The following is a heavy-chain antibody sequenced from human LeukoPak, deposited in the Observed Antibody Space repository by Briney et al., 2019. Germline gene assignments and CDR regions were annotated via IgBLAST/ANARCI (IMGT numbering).Heavy chain of an antibody. CDR2: INWNGGAT. V-gene: IGHV3-20*04. D-gene: IGHD2-21*01. CDR3: ARVPGDNDGYHRLEY. J-gene: IGHJ4*02. Sequence: GGSLRLSCAGSGFTFDDFGMSWVRQAPGKGLEWVSSINWNGGATGYADSVKSRFTISRDNAKNSVYLQMNSLRAEDTALYYCARVPGDNDGYHRLEYWGQGTLVTVSS. CDR1: GFTFDDFG.